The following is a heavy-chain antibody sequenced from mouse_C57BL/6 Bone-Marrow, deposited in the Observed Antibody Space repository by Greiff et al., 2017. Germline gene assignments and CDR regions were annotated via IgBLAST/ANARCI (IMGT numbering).Heavy chain of an antibody. J-gene: IGHJ4*01. CDR1: GYTFPSYW. CDR3: AVITTPHYYAMDY. V-gene: IGHV1-55*01. CDR2: IYPGSGST. D-gene: IGHD1-1*01. Sequence: QVQLQQPGAELVKPGASVKMSCKASGYTFPSYWITWVKQRPGQGLEWIGDIYPGSGSTNYNEKFKSKATLTVDTSSSTAYMQLSSLTSEDSAVYYCAVITTPHYYAMDYWGQGTSVTVSS.